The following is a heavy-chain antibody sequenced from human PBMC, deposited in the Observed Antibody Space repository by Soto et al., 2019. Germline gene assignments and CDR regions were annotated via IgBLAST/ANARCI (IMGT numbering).Heavy chain of an antibody. Sequence: SETLSLTCAVYGGSFSDHYWTWIRQPPGKGLEWIGETTHSGRTTYAQSLKSRLTISVDTSKKQFSLVLMSVTAADTAVFYFARAPKNAIAAAGTNAFDIWGQGTMVTVSS. V-gene: IGHV4-34*01. CDR3: ARAPKNAIAAAGTNAFDI. J-gene: IGHJ3*02. D-gene: IGHD6-13*01. CDR1: GGSFSDHY. CDR2: TTHSGRT.